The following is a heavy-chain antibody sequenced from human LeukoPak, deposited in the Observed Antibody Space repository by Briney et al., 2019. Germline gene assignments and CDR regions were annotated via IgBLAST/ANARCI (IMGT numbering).Heavy chain of an antibody. CDR2: IYYSGST. Sequence: SETLSLTCTVSGGSLSSYYWSWIRQPPGKGLEWIGYIYYSGSTNYNPSLKSRVTISVDTSKNQFSLKLSSVTAADTAVYYCAGGGMMSIYYYYYYGMDVWGQGTTVTGSS. CDR3: AGGGMMSIYYYYYYGMDV. J-gene: IGHJ6*02. V-gene: IGHV4-59*01. CDR1: GGSLSSYY. D-gene: IGHD6-6*01.